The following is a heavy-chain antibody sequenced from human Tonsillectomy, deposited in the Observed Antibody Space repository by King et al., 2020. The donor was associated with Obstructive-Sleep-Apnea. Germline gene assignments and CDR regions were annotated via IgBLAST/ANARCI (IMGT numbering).Heavy chain of an antibody. V-gene: IGHV3-21*01. D-gene: IGHD6-19*01. CDR3: ARGGYRGIAVAGTFWFDP. CDR2: ISSSSSYI. Sequence: VQLVESGGGLVKPGGSLRLSCAASGFTFSSYSMNWVRQAPGKGLEWVSSISSSSSYIYYADSVKGRFTISRDNAKNSLYLQMNSRRAEDTAVYYCARGGYRGIAVAGTFWFDPWGQGTLVTVSS. CDR1: GFTFSSYS. J-gene: IGHJ5*02.